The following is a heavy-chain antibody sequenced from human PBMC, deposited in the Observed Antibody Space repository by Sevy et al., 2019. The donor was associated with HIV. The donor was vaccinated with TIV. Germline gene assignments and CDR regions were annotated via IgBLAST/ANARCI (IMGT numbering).Heavy chain of an antibody. CDR2: IWHDGKNK. CDR3: ARDQGKDAPMDV. V-gene: IGHV3-33*01. Sequence: GGSLRLSCVASGFTFRNYGMHWVRQAPGKGLEWVAVIWHDGKNKNYAESVKGRFTIFRDNSKNTRYLELNSLRVEDTAVFYCARDQGKDAPMDVWGQGTTVTFSS. D-gene: IGHD6-13*01. J-gene: IGHJ6*02. CDR1: GFTFRNYG.